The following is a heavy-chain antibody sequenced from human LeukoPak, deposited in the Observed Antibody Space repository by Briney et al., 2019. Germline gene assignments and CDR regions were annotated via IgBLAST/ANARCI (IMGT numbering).Heavy chain of an antibody. J-gene: IGHJ4*02. CDR3: ARGGHVRVYDNSAYYGHE. D-gene: IGHD3-22*01. CDR1: GYTLTSYG. Sequence: ASVKVSCKASGYTLTSYGISWVRQAPGQGLEWMGWISAYNGNTNYAQKLQGRVTMTTDTSTSTAYMELRSLRSDDTAVYYCARGGHVRVYDNSAYYGHEWGQGTLVTVSS. CDR2: ISAYNGNT. V-gene: IGHV1-18*01.